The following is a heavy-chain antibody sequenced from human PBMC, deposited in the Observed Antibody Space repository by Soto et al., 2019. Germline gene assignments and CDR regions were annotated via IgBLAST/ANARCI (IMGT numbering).Heavy chain of an antibody. CDR2: INPNSGGT. CDR3: ARGALRRLYCMDV. V-gene: IGHV1-2*04. J-gene: IGHJ6*03. D-gene: IGHD4-17*01. CDR1: GYTFTVYC. Sequence: ASVQVSCKASGYTFTVYCMPWVRLAPRQGLEWMGWINPNSGGTNYAQKFQGWVTMTRDTSISTAYMELSRLRSDDTAVYYCARGALRRLYCMDVQGQGSTVTVSS.